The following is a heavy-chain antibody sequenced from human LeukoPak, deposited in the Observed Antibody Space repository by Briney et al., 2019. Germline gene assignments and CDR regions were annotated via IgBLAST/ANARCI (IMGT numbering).Heavy chain of an antibody. CDR1: GYTFTGYY. V-gene: IGHV1-2*02. D-gene: IGHD1-7*01. CDR2: INPNSGGT. J-gene: IGHJ4*02. CDR3: ARAPSGLKYNWIYAH. Sequence: ASVKVSCTASGYTFTGYYVHWVRQAPGQGLEWVGWINPNSGGTNYAQKFQGRVTMTRDTSISTAYMELSRLRCDGTAVYYCARAPSGLKYNWIYAHWGQGTLVTVPS.